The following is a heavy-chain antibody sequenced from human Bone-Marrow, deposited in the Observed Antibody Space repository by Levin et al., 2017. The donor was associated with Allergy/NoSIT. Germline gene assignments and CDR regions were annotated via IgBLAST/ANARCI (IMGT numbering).Heavy chain of an antibody. D-gene: IGHD3-3*01. V-gene: IGHV1-69*06. CDR2: IIVIFGRP. CDR1: GGTFDNSN. Sequence: ASVKVSCKVSGGTFDNSNINWVRQAPGQGLEWVGGIIVIFGRPNYAQKFQGRVKLSADKSSTTVYMDMTNLRSEDTATYYCATLGRYEFWSGHSTMGNEFDSWGQGTLVTVSS. J-gene: IGHJ5*01. CDR3: ATLGRYEFWSGHSTMGNEFDS.